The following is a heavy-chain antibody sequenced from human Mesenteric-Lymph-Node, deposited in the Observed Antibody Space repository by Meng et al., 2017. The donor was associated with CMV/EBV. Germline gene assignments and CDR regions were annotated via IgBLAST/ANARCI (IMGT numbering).Heavy chain of an antibody. CDR2: ISAYNGNT. CDR1: GYTFTSYG. D-gene: IGHD6-13*01. CDR3: ARAPTAAAKLDY. V-gene: IGHV1-18*01. Sequence: ASVKVSCKASGYTFTSYGISWVRQAPGQGLEWMGWISAYNGNTNYAQKFQGRVTITADKSTSTAYMELSRLRSDDTAVYYCARAPTAAAKLDYWGQGTLVTVSS. J-gene: IGHJ4*02.